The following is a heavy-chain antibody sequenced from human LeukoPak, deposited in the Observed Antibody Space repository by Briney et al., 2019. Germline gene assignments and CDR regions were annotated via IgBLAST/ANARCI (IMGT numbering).Heavy chain of an antibody. Sequence: GGPLRLSCAASGFTFSSYWMHWVPQAPGKGRVWVSRINSDGSSTSYADSVKGRFTISRDNAKNTLYLQMNSLRAEDTAVYYCARADGSILLDYWGQGTLVTVSS. V-gene: IGHV3-74*01. D-gene: IGHD5-24*01. CDR3: ARADGSILLDY. CDR1: GFTFSSYW. J-gene: IGHJ4*02. CDR2: INSDGSST.